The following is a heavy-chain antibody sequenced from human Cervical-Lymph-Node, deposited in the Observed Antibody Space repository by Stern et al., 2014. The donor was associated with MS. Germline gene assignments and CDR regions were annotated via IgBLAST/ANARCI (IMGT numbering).Heavy chain of an antibody. CDR2: ISSTNVYI. Sequence: EMQLVESGGGLVKPGGSLRLSCAASGFTFSSSTMNWVRQAPGKGLEWVSSISSTNVYIYYADSVKGRFTISRDNAKNSLYLQMDSLRAEDTAVYYCAYWGDDRDYWGRGTLVTVSS. CDR1: GFTFSSST. J-gene: IGHJ4*02. V-gene: IGHV3-21*01. CDR3: AYWGDDRDY. D-gene: IGHD5-12*01.